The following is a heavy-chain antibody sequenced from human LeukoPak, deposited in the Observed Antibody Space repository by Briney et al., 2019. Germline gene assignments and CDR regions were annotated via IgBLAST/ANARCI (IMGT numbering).Heavy chain of an antibody. V-gene: IGHV4-38-2*02. CDR2: IFHTGST. Sequence: GSLRLSCAASGFTFSSYEMNWVRQAPGKGLVWIGSIFHTGSTYHNPSLKSRVTISVDTSKNQFSLKLNSVTAADTAVYYCARDHSSSSEDYWGQGTLVTVSS. J-gene: IGHJ4*02. CDR1: GFTFSSYE. D-gene: IGHD6-13*01. CDR3: ARDHSSSSEDY.